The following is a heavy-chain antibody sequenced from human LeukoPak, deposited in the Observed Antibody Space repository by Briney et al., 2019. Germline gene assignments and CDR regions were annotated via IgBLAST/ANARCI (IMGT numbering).Heavy chain of an antibody. CDR3: ARDDNYDFWSGSWFDP. CDR2: IYTSGNT. D-gene: IGHD3-3*01. J-gene: IGHJ5*02. CDR1: GGSMSSHS. V-gene: IGHV4-4*07. Sequence: SETLSLTCTVSGGSMSSHSWNWIRLPAGKGLEWIGRIYTSGNTKSNPSLESRVTMSVDTSKNQFSLKLSSVTAADTAVYYCARDDNYDFWSGSWFDPWGQGTLVTVSS.